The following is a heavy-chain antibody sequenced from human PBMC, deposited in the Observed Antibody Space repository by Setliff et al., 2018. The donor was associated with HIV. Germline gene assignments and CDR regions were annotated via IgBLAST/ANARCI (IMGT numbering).Heavy chain of an antibody. CDR3: AKGGYSSSWAPNWFDP. CDR1: GFTFSDYA. D-gene: IGHD6-13*01. J-gene: IGHJ5*02. V-gene: IGHV3-23*01. Sequence: PGGSLRLSCAASGFTFSDYAMSWVRQAPGKGLDWVSGISGSGGSPYYADSVKGRFTISRDNSMNTLYLQMNSLRAEDTAVYYCAKGGYSSSWAPNWFDPWGQGTLVTVSS. CDR2: ISGSGGSP.